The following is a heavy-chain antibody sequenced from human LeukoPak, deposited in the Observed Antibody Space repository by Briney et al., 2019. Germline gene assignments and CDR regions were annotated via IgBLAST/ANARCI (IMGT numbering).Heavy chain of an antibody. Sequence: GGSLRLSCAASGFTFSSYSMNWVRQAPGKGLEWVSSISSSSSYIYYADSVKGRFTISRDNAKNSLYLQMNSLRAEDTAVYYCARDLYSSSWYAARLRYYYYGMDVWGQGTTVTVSS. CDR3: ARDLYSSSWYAARLRYYYYGMDV. J-gene: IGHJ6*02. D-gene: IGHD6-13*01. CDR1: GFTFSSYS. V-gene: IGHV3-21*01. CDR2: ISSSSSYI.